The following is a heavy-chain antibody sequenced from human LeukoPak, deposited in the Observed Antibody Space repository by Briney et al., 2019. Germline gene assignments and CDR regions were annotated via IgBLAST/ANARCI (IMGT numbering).Heavy chain of an antibody. J-gene: IGHJ5*02. CDR2: IYYSGST. D-gene: IGHD3-10*01. Sequence: SETLSLTCTVSGGSISSGDYYWSWIRQPPGKGLEWIGYIYYSGSTYYNPSLKSRVTISVDTSKNQFSLKLSSVTAADTAVYYCARVGYYHGSGSYWGAWGQGTLVTVSS. V-gene: IGHV4-30-4*01. CDR1: GGSISSGDYY. CDR3: ARVGYYHGSGSYWGA.